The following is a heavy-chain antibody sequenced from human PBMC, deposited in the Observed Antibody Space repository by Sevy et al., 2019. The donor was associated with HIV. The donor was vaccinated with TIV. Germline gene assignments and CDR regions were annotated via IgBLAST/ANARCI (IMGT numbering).Heavy chain of an antibody. CDR1: GLTSRTYW. J-gene: IGHJ4*02. Sequence: GGSLRLSCVVSGLTSRTYWMHWVRRAPGKGLEWVASINPDGGESYYVASVKGQFTISRDNTKNSLYLQMTSLRAEDTAAYYRARGTYYYDSGFFYPFDYWGQGTLVTVSS. D-gene: IGHD3-10*01. CDR3: ARGTYYYDSGFFYPFDY. V-gene: IGHV3-7*01. CDR2: INPDGGES.